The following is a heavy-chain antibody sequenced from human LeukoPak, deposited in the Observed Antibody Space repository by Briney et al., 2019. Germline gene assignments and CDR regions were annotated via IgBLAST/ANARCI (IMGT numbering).Heavy chain of an antibody. CDR1: GFTVSSNY. Sequence: GGSLRLSCAASGFTVSSNYMSWVRQVPGKGLEWVSVIYSGGSTHYADSVKGRFTISRDNAKNSLYLQMNSLRAEDTALYYCGKDVSSYDYDQLPATTDSWGQGTLVTVSS. V-gene: IGHV3-53*01. CDR3: GKDVSSYDYDQLPATTDS. J-gene: IGHJ5*01. D-gene: IGHD5-18*01. CDR2: IYSGGST.